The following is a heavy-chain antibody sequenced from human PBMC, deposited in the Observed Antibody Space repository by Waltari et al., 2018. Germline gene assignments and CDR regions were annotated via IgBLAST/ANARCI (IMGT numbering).Heavy chain of an antibody. J-gene: IGHJ4*02. CDR1: GFTFSSYA. D-gene: IGHD5-12*01. CDR2: IYSGGST. V-gene: IGHV3-23*03. CDR3: AKSLDPFRMATIFDFDY. Sequence: EVQLLESGGGLVQPGGSLRLSCAASGFTFSSYAMSWVRQAPGKGLEWVSVIYSGGSTYYADSVKGRFTISRDNSKNTLYLQMNSLRAEDTAVYYCAKSLDPFRMATIFDFDYWGQGTLVTVSS.